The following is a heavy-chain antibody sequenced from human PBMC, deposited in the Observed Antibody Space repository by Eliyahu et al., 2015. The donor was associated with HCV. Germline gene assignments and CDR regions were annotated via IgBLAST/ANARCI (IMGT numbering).Heavy chain of an antibody. J-gene: IGHJ2*01. CDR2: ISWNSGSI. V-gene: IGHV3-9*01. D-gene: IGHD3/OR15-3a*01. CDR3: AKGPQGGGLVILYFDL. CDR1: GFTFDDYA. Sequence: EVQLVESGGGLVQPGRSLRLSCAASGFTFDDYAMHWVRQGPGKGLEWVSGISWNSGSIGYADSVKGRFTISRDNAKNSLYLQMNSLRAEDTALYYCAKGPQGGGLVILYFDLWGRGTLVTVSS.